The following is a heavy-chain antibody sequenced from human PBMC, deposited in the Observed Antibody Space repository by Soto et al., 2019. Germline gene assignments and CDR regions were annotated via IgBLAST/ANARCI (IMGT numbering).Heavy chain of an antibody. D-gene: IGHD6-13*01. CDR1: GFNFSSYA. V-gene: IGHV3-30*04. J-gene: IGHJ4*02. Sequence: GGSLRLSCAASGFNFSSYAMHWVRQAPGKGLEWVAVISYDGGKKYYADSVKGRFTISRDNSQNTLYVEMTSLSAEDAAVYYCAREGQPAAGTTPHNWGQGTLVTVSS. CDR3: AREGQPAAGTTPHN. CDR2: ISYDGGKK.